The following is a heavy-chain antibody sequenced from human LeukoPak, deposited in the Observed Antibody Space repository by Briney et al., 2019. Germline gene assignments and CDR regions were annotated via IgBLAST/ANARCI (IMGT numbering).Heavy chain of an antibody. CDR1: GFAFSSYA. J-gene: IGHJ3*02. D-gene: IGHD6-6*01. Sequence: GGSLRLSCAASGFAFSSYAMSWVRLAPGKGLEWVSGITGSGGSTYYADSVKGRFTIPRDNSKNTLYLQMNSLRAEDTAVYYCAKEGRVGYSSSSWAFDIWGQGTMVTVSS. V-gene: IGHV3-23*01. CDR2: ITGSGGST. CDR3: AKEGRVGYSSSSWAFDI.